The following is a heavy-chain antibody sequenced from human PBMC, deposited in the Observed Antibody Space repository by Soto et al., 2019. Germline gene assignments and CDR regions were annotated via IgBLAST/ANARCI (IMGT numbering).Heavy chain of an antibody. CDR1: GVTLSSYA. Sequence: GGALRVSCAASGVTLSSYAMSWVRQAPGKGLEWVSAISGSGGSTYYADSVKGRFTISRDNSKNTLYLQMNSLRAEDTAVYYCAKAADYYDSSGYHVWGQGTTVTVSS. V-gene: IGHV3-23*01. CDR2: ISGSGGST. D-gene: IGHD3-22*01. CDR3: AKAADYYDSSGYHV. J-gene: IGHJ6*02.